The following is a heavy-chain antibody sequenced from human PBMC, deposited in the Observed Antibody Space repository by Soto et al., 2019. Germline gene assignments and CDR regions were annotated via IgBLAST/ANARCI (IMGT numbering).Heavy chain of an antibody. CDR2: ISGYNGDT. CDR1: GYNFTSYG. V-gene: IGHV1-18*01. J-gene: IGHJ4*02. D-gene: IGHD4-17*01. CDR3: ARDWVGDLAY. Sequence: QVQLVQSGGEVKQPGASVKVSCKTSGYNFTSYGISWVRQAPGQGLEWMGWISGYNGDTKYVQKFQGRVTLTTDTSTNTAYMEVRSLRSDDTAVYYCARDWVGDLAYWGQGTLVTVSS.